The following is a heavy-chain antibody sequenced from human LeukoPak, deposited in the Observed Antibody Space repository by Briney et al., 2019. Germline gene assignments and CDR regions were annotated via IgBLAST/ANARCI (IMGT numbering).Heavy chain of an antibody. CDR1: GGSISSSSYY. CDR3: ARGGYYGSGNDFRFDP. CDR2: VYYSGIT. D-gene: IGHD3-10*01. Sequence: SETLSLTCTVSGGSISSSSYYWGWIRQPPGTGLEWIGSVYYSGITYYNPTLKSRITISVDTSKNQFSLKLTSVTAADTAVYFCARGGYYGSGNDFRFDPWGQGTLVTVSS. V-gene: IGHV4-39*07. J-gene: IGHJ5*02.